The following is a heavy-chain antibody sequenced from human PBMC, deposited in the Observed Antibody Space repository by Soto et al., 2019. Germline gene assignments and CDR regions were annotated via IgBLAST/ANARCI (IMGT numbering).Heavy chain of an antibody. V-gene: IGHV4-34*01. CDR3: GRGRGECDA. CDR2: INHSGNT. CDR1: GASRSDNY. D-gene: IGHD2-21*01. J-gene: IGHJ5*02. Sequence: SETLSLTCAVYGASRSDNYCNWLRQPPGKGLQCIGEINHSGNTNYNPSLSSRVTISIDTAKNQLSLNLRSMSAADTAVSDHGRGRGECDAWGQGTTVTV.